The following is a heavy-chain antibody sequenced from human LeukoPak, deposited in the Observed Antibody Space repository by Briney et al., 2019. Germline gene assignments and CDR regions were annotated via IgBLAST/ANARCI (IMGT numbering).Heavy chain of an antibody. Sequence: GGSLRLSCAASGFTFSSYSMNWVRQAPGKGLEWVSYISSSSSYIYYADSVKGRFTSSRHNAKNSLYLQMNSLRAEDTAVYYCARVDITGTTAAAFDPWGQGTLVTVSS. CDR1: GFTFSSYS. J-gene: IGHJ5*02. CDR2: ISSSSSYI. D-gene: IGHD1-7*01. V-gene: IGHV3-21*01. CDR3: ARVDITGTTAAAFDP.